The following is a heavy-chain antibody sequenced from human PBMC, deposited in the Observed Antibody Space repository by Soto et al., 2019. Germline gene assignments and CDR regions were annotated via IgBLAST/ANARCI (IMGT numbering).Heavy chain of an antibody. Sequence: QVQLQKWGAGLLKPSETLSLTCAVYGGSFSGYYWSWIRQPPGKGLEWIGEINHSGSTNYNPSLKSRVTISVDTSKNQFSLKLSSVTAADMAVYYCARGQWLVEYFQHWGQGTLVTVSS. V-gene: IGHV4-34*01. CDR2: INHSGST. CDR1: GGSFSGYY. CDR3: ARGQWLVEYFQH. D-gene: IGHD6-19*01. J-gene: IGHJ1*01.